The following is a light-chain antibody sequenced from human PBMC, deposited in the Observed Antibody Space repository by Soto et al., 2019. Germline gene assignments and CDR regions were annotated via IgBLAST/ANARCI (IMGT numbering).Light chain of an antibody. CDR2: AAS. V-gene: IGKV1-8*01. CDR1: QGISSY. Sequence: AIRMTQSPSSLSASTGDRVTITGLASQGISSYLAWYQQKPGKAPKLLIYAASTLQSGVPSRFSGSGSGTDFTLTISCLPSEDFATYYCQQYYSYPFTFGGGTKVEIK. J-gene: IGKJ4*01. CDR3: QQYYSYPFT.